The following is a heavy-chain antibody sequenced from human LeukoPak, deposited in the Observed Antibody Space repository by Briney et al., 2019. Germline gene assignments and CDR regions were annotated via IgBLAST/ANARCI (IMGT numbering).Heavy chain of an antibody. Sequence: GGSLRLSCAASEFTFTNAWMSWVRQAPGKGLEWVGRIKSKAGGGTTDYAAPVKGRFTISRDDSENTLYLQMNSLQTEDTAMYYCTTDGGWEERNYWGQETLVTVSS. CDR1: EFTFTNAW. V-gene: IGHV3-15*01. J-gene: IGHJ4*02. CDR3: TTDGGWEERNY. D-gene: IGHD1-26*01. CDR2: IKSKAGGGTT.